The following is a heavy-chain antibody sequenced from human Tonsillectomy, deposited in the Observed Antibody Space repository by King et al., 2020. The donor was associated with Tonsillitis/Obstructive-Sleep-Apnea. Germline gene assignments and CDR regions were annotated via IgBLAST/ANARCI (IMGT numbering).Heavy chain of an antibody. CDR3: ARGGKQWLYYY. Sequence: VQLQQWGAGLLKPSETLSLTCAVYGGSFSGYYWSWIRQPPGKGLEWIGEINHSGSTNYNPSLKSRVTISVDTSKNQFSLKLSSVTAADTAVYYCARGGKQWLYYYLGQGTLVTVSS. D-gene: IGHD6-19*01. CDR1: GGSFSGYY. J-gene: IGHJ4*02. CDR2: INHSGST. V-gene: IGHV4-34*01.